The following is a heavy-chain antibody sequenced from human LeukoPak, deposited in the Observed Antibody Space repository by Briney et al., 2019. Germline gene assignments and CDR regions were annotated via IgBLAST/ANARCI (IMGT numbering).Heavy chain of an antibody. CDR1: GGSISSGSYH. J-gene: IGHJ6*03. D-gene: IGHD3-10*01. CDR2: IYTSGST. Sequence: SETLSLTCTVSGGSISSGSYHWSWIRQPAGKGLEWIGRIYTSGSTNYNPSLKSRVTISVDTSKNQFSLKLSSVTAADTAVYYCARVNYYGSGSYSYYYYMDVWGKGTTVTISS. CDR3: ARVNYYGSGSYSYYYYMDV. V-gene: IGHV4-61*02.